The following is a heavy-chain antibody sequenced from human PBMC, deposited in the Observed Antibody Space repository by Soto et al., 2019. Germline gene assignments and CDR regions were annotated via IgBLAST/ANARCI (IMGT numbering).Heavy chain of an antibody. Sequence: SETLSLTCTVPGGSISSSDWSWIRHPARKALEWIGRIYTSGSTNYNPSLKSRVTMSVDTSKNQFSLKLSSVTAADTAVYYCARAPATLHRYCSGGSSYSHYYYGLDVSGQGTTVT. CDR2: IYTSGST. CDR3: ARAPATLHRYCSGGSSYSHYYYGLDV. CDR1: GGSISSSD. V-gene: IGHV4-4*07. D-gene: IGHD2-15*01. J-gene: IGHJ6*02.